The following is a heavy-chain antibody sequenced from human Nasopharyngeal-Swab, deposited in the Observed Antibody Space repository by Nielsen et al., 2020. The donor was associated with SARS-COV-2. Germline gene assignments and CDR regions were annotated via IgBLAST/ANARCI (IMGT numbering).Heavy chain of an antibody. CDR2: IVVGSGNT. J-gene: IGHJ4*02. CDR1: GFTFTSSA. V-gene: IGHV1-58*01. CDR3: AADLARTTGTTN. Sequence: SGKVSCKASGFTFTSSAVQWVRQARGQRLEWIGWIVVGSGNTNYAQKFQERVTITRDMSTSTAYMELSSLRSEDTAVYYCAADLARTTGTTNWGQGTLVTVSS. D-gene: IGHD1-1*01.